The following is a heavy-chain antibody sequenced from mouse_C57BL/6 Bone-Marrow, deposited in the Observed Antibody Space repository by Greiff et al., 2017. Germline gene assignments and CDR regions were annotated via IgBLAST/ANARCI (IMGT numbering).Heavy chain of an antibody. D-gene: IGHD2-1*01. Sequence: QVQLQQSGPELVKPGASVKLSCKASGYTFTSYWMHWVKQRPGQGLEWIGNINPSNGGTNYNEKFKSKATLTVDKSSSTAYMQLSSLTSEDSAVYYCVKGNYGNYEDYAMDYWGQGTSVTVSS. J-gene: IGHJ4*01. CDR3: VKGNYGNYEDYAMDY. CDR1: GYTFTSYW. CDR2: INPSNGGT. V-gene: IGHV1-53*01.